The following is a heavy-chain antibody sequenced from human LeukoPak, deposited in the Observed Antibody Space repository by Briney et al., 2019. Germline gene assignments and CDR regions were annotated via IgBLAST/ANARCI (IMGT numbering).Heavy chain of an antibody. Sequence: SETLSLTCTVSGYSISSGYYWGWIRQPPGKGLEWIGSIYYSGSTYYNPSLKSRVTISVDTSKNQFSLKLSSVTAADTAVYYCARRPDYYDSSGYYGASFDYWGQGTLVTVSS. CDR3: ARRPDYYDSSGYYGASFDY. CDR1: GYSISSGYY. V-gene: IGHV4-38-2*02. CDR2: IYYSGST. D-gene: IGHD3-22*01. J-gene: IGHJ4*02.